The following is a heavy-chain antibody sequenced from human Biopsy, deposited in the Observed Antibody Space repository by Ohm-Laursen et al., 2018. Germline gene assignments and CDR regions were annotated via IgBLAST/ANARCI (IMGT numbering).Heavy chain of an antibody. CDR2: FRFEGRT. D-gene: IGHD1-26*01. CDR1: GGSISNYF. Sequence: PGTLSLTCAVSGGSISNYFWTWIRQPPGKGLEWIGYFRFEGRTSYNSSLKSRVTISADTSKNQFSLRLSSVTAADTAVYYCALGGGSYVNFDYWGQGTLVTVSS. CDR3: ALGGGSYVNFDY. J-gene: IGHJ4*02. V-gene: IGHV4-59*01.